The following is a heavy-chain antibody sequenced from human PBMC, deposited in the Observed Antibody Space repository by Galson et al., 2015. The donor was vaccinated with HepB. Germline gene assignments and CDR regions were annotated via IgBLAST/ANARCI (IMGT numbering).Heavy chain of an antibody. CDR2: INSDGSST. CDR1: GFTFSSYW. D-gene: IGHD3-22*01. J-gene: IGHJ5*02. Sequence: SLRLSCAASGFTFSSYWMHWVRQAPGKGLVWVSRINSDGSSTSYADSVKGRFTISRDNAKNTLYLQMNSLRAEDTAVYYCARAPHYYDSSGYLVGFDPWGQGTLVTVSS. V-gene: IGHV3-74*01. CDR3: ARAPHYYDSSGYLVGFDP.